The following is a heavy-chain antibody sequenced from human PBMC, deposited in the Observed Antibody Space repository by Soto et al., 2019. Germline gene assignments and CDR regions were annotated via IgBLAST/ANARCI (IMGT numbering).Heavy chain of an antibody. CDR1: GGFLSSGPYS. Sequence: SETLSLTCTVSGGFLSSGPYSWGWIRQPPEKGPEWIGTFSYSGSTYYNPSLESRVTISVDTSKNQFSLKVSSVTAADTAMYYCARLGGYCSTTTCYGYYAMDVWGQGTTVTVSS. J-gene: IGHJ6*02. CDR2: FSYSGST. D-gene: IGHD2-2*01. CDR3: ARLGGYCSTTTCYGYYAMDV. V-gene: IGHV4-39*01.